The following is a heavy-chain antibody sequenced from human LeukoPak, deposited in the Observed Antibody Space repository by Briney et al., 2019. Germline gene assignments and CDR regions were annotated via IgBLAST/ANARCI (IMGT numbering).Heavy chain of an antibody. V-gene: IGHV4-61*02. Sequence: PSETLSLTCTVSGYSISSGYYWGWIRQPAGKGLEWIGRIYTSGSTNYNPSLKSRVTISVDTSKNQFSLKLSSVTAADTAVYYCARGGAFFDYWGQGTLVTVSS. J-gene: IGHJ4*02. CDR2: IYTSGST. CDR3: ARGGAFFDY. CDR1: GYSISSGYY.